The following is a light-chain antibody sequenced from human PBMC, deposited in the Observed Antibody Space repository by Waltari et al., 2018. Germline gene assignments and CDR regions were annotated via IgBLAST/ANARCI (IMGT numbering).Light chain of an antibody. J-gene: IGKJ4*01. CDR3: QQYDISPLT. CDR1: QTFRTTN. V-gene: IGKV3-20*01. Sequence: EIVLTQSPGTLSLSPGERATLSSRASQTFRTTNLAWYQQKPGQSPTLLLYDTSSRATGIPDRFSGSGSGTDFSLTISSLEPEDFAVYYCQQYDISPLTFGGGTKVETK. CDR2: DTS.